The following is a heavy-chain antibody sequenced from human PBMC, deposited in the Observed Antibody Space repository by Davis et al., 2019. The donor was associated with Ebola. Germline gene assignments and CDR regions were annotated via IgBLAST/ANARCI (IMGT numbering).Heavy chain of an antibody. CDR2: ISGSGGST. CDR3: AKDYNPYYDFWSGYYSVGGMPYGMDV. J-gene: IGHJ6*02. V-gene: IGHV3-23*01. Sequence: PGGSLRLSCAASGFTFSSYAMSWVRQAPGKGLEWVSAISGSGGSTYYADSVKGRFTISRDNSKNTLYLQMNSLRAEDTAVYYCAKDYNPYYDFWSGYYSVGGMPYGMDVWGQGTTVTVSS. D-gene: IGHD3-3*01. CDR1: GFTFSSYA.